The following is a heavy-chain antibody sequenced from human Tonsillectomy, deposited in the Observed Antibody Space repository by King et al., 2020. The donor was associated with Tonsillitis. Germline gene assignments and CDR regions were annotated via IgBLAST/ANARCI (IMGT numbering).Heavy chain of an antibody. CDR2: INHSGST. D-gene: IGHD3-22*01. Sequence: QVQLQQWGAGLLKPSETLSLTCAVYGGSFSGYYWSWIRQPPGTGLEWIGEINHSGSTNYNPSLKSRVTISVDTSKNQFSLKLSSVTAADTAVYYCGAGPTEYYYDSSGYYLDWGQGTLVTVSS. V-gene: IGHV4-34*01. CDR3: GAGPTEYYYDSSGYYLD. J-gene: IGHJ4*02. CDR1: GGSFSGYY.